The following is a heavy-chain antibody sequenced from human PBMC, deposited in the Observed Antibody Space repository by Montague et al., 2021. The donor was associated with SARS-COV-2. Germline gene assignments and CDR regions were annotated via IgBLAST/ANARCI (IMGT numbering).Heavy chain of an antibody. Sequence: SLRLSCAASGFTFSAFWMTWVRQAPGKGLEWVANIKQDGSQKYYLESVKGRFTISRDNAQNSLHLQMNSLRLEDTAVYYCATELPGYYDDSGYYSAFDHWGQGTLGSGS. CDR3: ATELPGYYDDSGYYSAFDH. J-gene: IGHJ4*02. D-gene: IGHD3-22*01. CDR1: GFTFSAFW. CDR2: IKQDGSQK. V-gene: IGHV3-7*05.